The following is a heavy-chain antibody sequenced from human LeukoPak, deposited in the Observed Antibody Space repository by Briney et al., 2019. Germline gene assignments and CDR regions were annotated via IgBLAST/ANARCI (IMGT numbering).Heavy chain of an antibody. CDR3: ARDPPRYDSSGYYPWYYFDY. J-gene: IGHJ4*02. V-gene: IGHV1-46*01. CDR2: INPSGGST. D-gene: IGHD3-22*01. CDR1: GYTFTSYY. Sequence: GASVKVSCKASGYTFTSYYMHWVRQAPGQGLEWMGIINPSGGSTSYAQKFQGRVTMTRDTSTSTVYMELSSLRSEDTAVYYCARDPPRYDSSGYYPWYYFDYWGQGTLVTVSS.